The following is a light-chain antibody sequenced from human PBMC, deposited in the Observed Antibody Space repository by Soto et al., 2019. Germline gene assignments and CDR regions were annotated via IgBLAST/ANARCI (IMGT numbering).Light chain of an antibody. CDR2: GAS. CDR3: QQYHNLWT. Sequence: EIVMTQSPATLSVSPGERATLSCRASQSVSSDLAWYHQKPGQAPRLLIYGASTRATGIPARFSGSGSGTEFTLTINSLQSEDFALYYCQQYHNLWTFGQGTKVDIK. V-gene: IGKV3-15*01. J-gene: IGKJ1*01. CDR1: QSVSSD.